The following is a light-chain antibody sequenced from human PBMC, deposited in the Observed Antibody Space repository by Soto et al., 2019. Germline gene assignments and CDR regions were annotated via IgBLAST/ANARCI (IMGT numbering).Light chain of an antibody. J-gene: IGKJ2*01. CDR3: QQYGSSPYT. CDR2: GAS. V-gene: IGKV3-20*01. Sequence: EIVLTQSPCTLSLSPGERATLSCRASQSVGSYSAWYQQRPGQPPRLLIYGASSRATGIPDRFSGSGSGTDFTLTISRLEPEDFAGYYCQQYGSSPYTFGQGTKLEIK. CDR1: QSVGSY.